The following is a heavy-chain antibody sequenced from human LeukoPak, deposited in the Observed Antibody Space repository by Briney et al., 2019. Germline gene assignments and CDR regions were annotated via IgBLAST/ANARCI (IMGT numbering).Heavy chain of an antibody. CDR2: IYTSGST. CDR3: VRDTHYYGSGSPYFDD. J-gene: IGHJ4*02. CDR1: GGSISSYY. D-gene: IGHD3-10*01. Sequence: SETLSLTCTVSGGSISSYYWSWIRQPAGKGLEWIGRIYTSGSTNYNPSLQSRVTMLVDTSYNQFSLQLSSVTAADTAVNYLVRDTHYYGSGSPYFDDGGRGTLLTVPS. V-gene: IGHV4-4*07.